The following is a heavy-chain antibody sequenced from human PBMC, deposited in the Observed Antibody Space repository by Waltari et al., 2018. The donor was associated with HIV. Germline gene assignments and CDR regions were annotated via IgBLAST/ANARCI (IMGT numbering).Heavy chain of an antibody. CDR3: VRDKGDSSFDWYFDV. Sequence: QVQLVDSGGGVVQPGRSLTLSCAASGFTFSNYGMHWVRQTPGRGLEWLAVIWSDGTNKYYADSVKGRFTISRDNSKNTLVLQMNKLRVEDTAVYYCVRDKGDSSFDWYFDVWGRGTLVTVSS. J-gene: IGHJ2*01. V-gene: IGHV3-33*01. D-gene: IGHD1-26*01. CDR1: GFTFSNYG. CDR2: IWSDGTNK.